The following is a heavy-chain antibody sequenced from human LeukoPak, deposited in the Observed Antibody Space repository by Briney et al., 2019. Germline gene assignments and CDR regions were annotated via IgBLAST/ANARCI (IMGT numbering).Heavy chain of an antibody. CDR3: AKEAGNGWSYFDY. CDR1: GFTFSSYG. J-gene: IGHJ4*02. Sequence: PGRSLRLSCAASGFTFSSYGMHWVRQAPGKGLEWVAVIWYDGSNKYYADSVKGRFTISRDNSKNTLYLQMNSLRAEDTAVYHCAKEAGNGWSYFDYWGQGTLVTVSS. CDR2: IWYDGSNK. V-gene: IGHV3-33*06. D-gene: IGHD6-19*01.